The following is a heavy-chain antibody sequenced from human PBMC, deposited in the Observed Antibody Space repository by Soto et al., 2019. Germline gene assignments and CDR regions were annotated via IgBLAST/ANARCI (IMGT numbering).Heavy chain of an antibody. Sequence: GGSLRLSCAASGFTFSSYAMSWVRQAPGKGLEWVSAISGSGGSTYYADSVKGRFTISRDNSKNTLYLQMNSLRAEDTAVYYCAKGPKEQLFYYYYYGMDVWGQGTTVTVSS. D-gene: IGHD6-6*01. CDR3: AKGPKEQLFYYYYYGMDV. V-gene: IGHV3-23*01. CDR1: GFTFSSYA. J-gene: IGHJ6*02. CDR2: ISGSGGST.